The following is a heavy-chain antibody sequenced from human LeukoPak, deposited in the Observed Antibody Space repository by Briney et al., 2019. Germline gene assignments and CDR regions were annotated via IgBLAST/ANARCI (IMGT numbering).Heavy chain of an antibody. V-gene: IGHV1-69*13. CDR2: IIPIFGTA. Sequence: SVKVSCKASGGTFSSYAISWVRQAPGQGLEWMGGIIPIFGTANYAQKFQGRVTITAEESTSTAYMELSSLRSEDTAVYYCASHYYDSSGYYYGFDYWGQGTLVTVPS. CDR1: GGTFSSYA. J-gene: IGHJ4*02. CDR3: ASHYYDSSGYYYGFDY. D-gene: IGHD3-22*01.